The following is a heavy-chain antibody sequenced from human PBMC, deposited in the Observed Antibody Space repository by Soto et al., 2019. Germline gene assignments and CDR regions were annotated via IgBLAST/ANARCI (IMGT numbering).Heavy chain of an antibody. CDR3: ARDYCSSTSCYRSWFDP. CDR1: GYTFTSYG. Sequence: ASVKVSCAASGYTFTSYGISWVRQAPGQGLEWMGWISAYNGNTNYAQKLQGRVTMTTDTSTGTAYMELRSLRSDDTAVYYCARDYCSSTSCYRSWFDPWGQGTLVTVSS. V-gene: IGHV1-18*01. CDR2: ISAYNGNT. J-gene: IGHJ5*02. D-gene: IGHD2-2*01.